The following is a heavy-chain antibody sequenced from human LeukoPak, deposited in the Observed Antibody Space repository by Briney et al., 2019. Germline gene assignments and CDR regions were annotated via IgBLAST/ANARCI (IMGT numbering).Heavy chain of an antibody. CDR1: GGSISSYY. CDR2: IYYSGST. CDR3: ARGALYYYDSSGYSDAFDI. D-gene: IGHD3-22*01. Sequence: PSETLSLTCSVSGGSISSYYWSWIRQHPGKGLEWIGYIYYSGSTYYNPSLKSRVTISVDTSKNQFSLKLSSVTAADTAVYYCARGALYYYDSSGYSDAFDIWGQGTMVTVSS. V-gene: IGHV4-59*06. J-gene: IGHJ3*02.